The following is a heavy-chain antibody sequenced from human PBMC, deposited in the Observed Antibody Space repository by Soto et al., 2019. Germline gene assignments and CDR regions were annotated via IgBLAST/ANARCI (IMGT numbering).Heavy chain of an antibody. V-gene: IGHV1-69*15. CDR1: GGTFYTYT. D-gene: IGHD5-18*01. CDR2: ITPIYPTT. CDR3: ARIPRYSFPTSDDLDS. J-gene: IGHJ4*02. Sequence: QVQLVQSGAEVRKPGSSVQVSCKASGGTFYTYTFSWVRQAPGQGLEWMGSITPIYPTTNYAEKFQGRLTLTADGSTSTAYMELSSLTSDDTAVYYCARIPRYSFPTSDDLDSWGQGTLVTVSS.